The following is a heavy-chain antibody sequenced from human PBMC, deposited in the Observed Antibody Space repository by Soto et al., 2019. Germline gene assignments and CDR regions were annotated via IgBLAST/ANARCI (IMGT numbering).Heavy chain of an antibody. CDR3: ARDRVYCSGGSCYGFIGWFDP. J-gene: IGHJ5*02. CDR2: IIPIFGTA. Sequence: QVPLVQSGAEVKKPGSSVKVSCKASGGTFSSYAISWVRQAPGQGLEWMGGIIPIFGTANYAQKFQGRVTITADESTSTAYMELSSLRSEDKAVYYCARDRVYCSGGSCYGFIGWFDPWGQGTLVTVSS. CDR1: GGTFSSYA. V-gene: IGHV1-69*01. D-gene: IGHD2-15*01.